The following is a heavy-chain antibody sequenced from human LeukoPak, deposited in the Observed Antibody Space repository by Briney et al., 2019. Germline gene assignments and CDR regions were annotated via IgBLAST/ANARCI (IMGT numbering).Heavy chain of an antibody. D-gene: IGHD3-9*01. Sequence: TGGSLRLSCAASGFTFSSYAMSWVRQAPGKGLEWVSAISGSGGSTYSADSVKGRFTISRDNSKNTLYLQMNSLRAEDTAVYYCAKVTRYFDWLDAFDSGGQGTMGTVSA. J-gene: IGHJ3*02. CDR3: AKVTRYFDWLDAFDS. V-gene: IGHV3-23*01. CDR1: GFTFSSYA. CDR2: ISGSGGST.